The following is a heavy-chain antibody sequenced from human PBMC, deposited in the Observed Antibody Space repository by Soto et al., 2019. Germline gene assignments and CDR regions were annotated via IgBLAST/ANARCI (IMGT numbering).Heavy chain of an antibody. CDR2: INHSGST. CDR1: EGSCSGYY. V-gene: IGHV4-34*01. Sequence: PSETLSLTCAVDEGSCSGYYWSWIRQPPGKGLEWIGEINHSGSTNYNPSLKSRVTISVDTSKNQFSLKLSSVTAADTAVYYCARTTESELLPHFDYWGQGTLVTVSS. J-gene: IGHJ4*02. CDR3: ARTTESELLPHFDY. D-gene: IGHD1-26*01.